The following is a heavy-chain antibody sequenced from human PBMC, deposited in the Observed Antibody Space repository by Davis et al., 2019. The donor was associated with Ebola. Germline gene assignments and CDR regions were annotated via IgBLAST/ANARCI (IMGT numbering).Heavy chain of an antibody. D-gene: IGHD3-10*01. CDR3: ALPFGEFYYYGMDV. J-gene: IGHJ6*02. CDR1: GYTFTSYG. V-gene: IGHV1-18*01. Sequence: ASVNSCKASGYTFTSYGISWVRQAPGQGLEWMGWISAYNGNTNYAQKLQGRVTMTTDTSTSTAYVELRSLRSDDTAVYYCALPFGEFYYYGMDVWGQGTTVTVSS. CDR2: ISAYNGNT.